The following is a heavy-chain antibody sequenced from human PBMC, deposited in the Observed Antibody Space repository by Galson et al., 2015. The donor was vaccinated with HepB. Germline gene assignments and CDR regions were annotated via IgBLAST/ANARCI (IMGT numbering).Heavy chain of an antibody. CDR3: ASDGCSSTSCYDT. CDR2: ISSSSSTI. D-gene: IGHD2-2*01. Sequence: SLRLSCAASGFTFSSYSMNWVRQAPGKGLEWVSYISSSSSTIYYADSVKGRFTISRDNAKNSQYLQMNSLRDEDTAVYYCASDGCSSTSCYDTWGQGTLVTVSS. J-gene: IGHJ5*02. CDR1: GFTFSSYS. V-gene: IGHV3-48*02.